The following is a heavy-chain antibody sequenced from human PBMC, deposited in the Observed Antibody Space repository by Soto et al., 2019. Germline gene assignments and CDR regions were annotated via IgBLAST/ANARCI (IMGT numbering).Heavy chain of an antibody. Sequence: HVQLQESGPGLVKPSETLSLTCTVSGGSISTYYWSWIRQPPGKGLEWIGYIYYDGSTSYNPSLICRFTISVDTSKNQFSLILSSVTSADPAVYYCARDQLSSGLYVWFDPWGQGTLVTVSS. V-gene: IGHV4-59*01. D-gene: IGHD6-25*01. CDR3: ARDQLSSGLYVWFDP. CDR1: GGSISTYY. J-gene: IGHJ5*02. CDR2: IYYDGST.